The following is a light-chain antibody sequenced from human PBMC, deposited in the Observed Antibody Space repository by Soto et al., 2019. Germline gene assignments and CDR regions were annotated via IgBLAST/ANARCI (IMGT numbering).Light chain of an antibody. CDR1: STDIGGYNY. Sequence: QSVLTQPASVSGSPGQSITISCTGTSTDIGGYNYVSWYQQHPGKAPKLLISDVSNRPSGISFRFSGSKSGNTASLTISGLQAEDEADYYCNSYSGVPNLYLYGTGTKLTVL. CDR2: DVS. CDR3: NSYSGVPNLYL. J-gene: IGLJ1*01. V-gene: IGLV2-14*03.